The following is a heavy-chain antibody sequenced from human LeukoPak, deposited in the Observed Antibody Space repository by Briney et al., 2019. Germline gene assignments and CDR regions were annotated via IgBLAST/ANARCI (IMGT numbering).Heavy chain of an antibody. CDR1: GFTFDDYA. D-gene: IGHD5-18*01. V-gene: IGHV3-9*03. CDR2: ISWNSGTI. CDR3: AKDLYRGEDTAMVTFDY. J-gene: IGHJ4*02. Sequence: GGSLRLSCAASGFTFDDYAMHWVRQAPGKGLEWVSSISWNSGTIGYADSVKGRFTISRDNAKNSLYLQMNGLRAEDMALYYCAKDLYRGEDTAMVTFDYWGQGTLVTVPS.